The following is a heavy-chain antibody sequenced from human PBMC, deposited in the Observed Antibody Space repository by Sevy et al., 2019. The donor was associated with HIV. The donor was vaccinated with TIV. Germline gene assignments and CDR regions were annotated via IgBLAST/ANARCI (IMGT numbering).Heavy chain of an antibody. D-gene: IGHD3-3*01. CDR3: ARAWSGYYYAMDV. J-gene: IGHJ6*02. CDR2: IYYNGRT. V-gene: IGHV4-59*01. CDR1: GDSISGYY. Sequence: TLSLTCTVSGDSISGYYWSWIRQPPGKGLQWIGYIYYNGRTNYNPSLKRRVTISEDTSKNQFSLRLTSVTAADTAVYYCARAWSGYYYAMDVWGQGTTVTISS.